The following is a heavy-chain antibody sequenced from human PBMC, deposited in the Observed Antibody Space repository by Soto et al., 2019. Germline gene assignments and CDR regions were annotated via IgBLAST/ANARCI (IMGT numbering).Heavy chain of an antibody. V-gene: IGHV4-30-4*02. Sequence: PSDTLSLTCIVYGGSISSGDYYCSGIRQPPGKGLEWIGYIYHTGITFYNPSLKSRITISADTSKNQFSLKMRSVTAADTAVYYCATYKEETAIGMGWFDPWGQGTLVTVS. CDR1: GGSISSGDYY. D-gene: IGHD2-21*02. J-gene: IGHJ5*02. CDR2: IYHTGIT. CDR3: ATYKEETAIGMGWFDP.